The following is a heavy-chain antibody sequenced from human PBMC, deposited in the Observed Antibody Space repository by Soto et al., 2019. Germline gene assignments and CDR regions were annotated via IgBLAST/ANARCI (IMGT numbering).Heavy chain of an antibody. CDR3: ARGRAFSHFDY. CDR2: INHSGST. Sequence: SETLSLTCAVYGGSFSGYYWSWIRQPPGKGLEWIGEINHSGSTNYNPSVKSRVTISVDTSKNQFSLKLSSVTAADTAVYYCARGRAFSHFDYWGQGTLVTVSS. D-gene: IGHD3-3*01. V-gene: IGHV4-34*01. CDR1: GGSFSGYY. J-gene: IGHJ4*02.